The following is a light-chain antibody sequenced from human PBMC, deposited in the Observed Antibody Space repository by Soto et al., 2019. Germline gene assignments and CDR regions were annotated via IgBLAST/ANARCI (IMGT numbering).Light chain of an antibody. CDR3: AAWDDSLSGLWV. V-gene: IGLV1-47*01. CDR1: SSNIGTNY. Sequence: QSVLTQPPSASGTPGQRVTISCSGSSSNIGTNYVYWYQQLSGTAPKLLIYTNNQRPSGVPDRFSGSKSGTSASLAISGLRSEDEADYYCAAWDDSLSGLWVFGGGTKVTVL. J-gene: IGLJ3*02. CDR2: TNN.